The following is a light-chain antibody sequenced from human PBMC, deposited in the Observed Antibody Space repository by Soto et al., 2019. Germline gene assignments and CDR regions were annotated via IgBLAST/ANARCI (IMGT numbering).Light chain of an antibody. V-gene: IGKV3-20*01. CDR3: QQYGGSPRT. Sequence: EILLTQSPGTLSLSPGERATLFCRASQSIRNSLAWYQQRPGQSPRLLIYSASSRATGVPDRFSGGGSATDFTLTVSRLEPEDFAMYYCQQYGGSPRTFGQGTDWRL. CDR2: SAS. CDR1: QSIRNS. J-gene: IGKJ2*01.